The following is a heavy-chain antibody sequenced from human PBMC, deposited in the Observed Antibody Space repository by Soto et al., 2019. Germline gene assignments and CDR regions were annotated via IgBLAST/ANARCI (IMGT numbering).Heavy chain of an antibody. D-gene: IGHD3-3*01. CDR1: GGTFSSYA. V-gene: IGHV1-69*06. Sequence: QVQLVQSGAEVKKPGSSVKVSCKASGGTFSSYAISWVRQAPGQGLEWMGGIIPIFGTANYAQKFQGRVTSTADKSTSTAYMELSSLRSEDTAVYYCASSLRFLEWFWDYYYGMDVWGQGTTVTVSS. CDR3: ASSLRFLEWFWDYYYGMDV. J-gene: IGHJ6*02. CDR2: IIPIFGTA.